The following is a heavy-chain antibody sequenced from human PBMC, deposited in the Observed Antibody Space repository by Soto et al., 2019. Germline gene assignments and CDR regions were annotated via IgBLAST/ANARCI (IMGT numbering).Heavy chain of an antibody. Sequence: GGSLRLSCAASGFTFSSYGMHWVRQAPGKGLEWVAVIWYDGSNKYYADSVKGRFTISRDNSKNTLYLQMNSLRAEDTAVYYCARVSLYYYDSSGYYPPDYWGQGTLVTVSS. V-gene: IGHV3-33*01. CDR2: IWYDGSNK. J-gene: IGHJ4*02. D-gene: IGHD3-22*01. CDR3: ARVSLYYYDSSGYYPPDY. CDR1: GFTFSSYG.